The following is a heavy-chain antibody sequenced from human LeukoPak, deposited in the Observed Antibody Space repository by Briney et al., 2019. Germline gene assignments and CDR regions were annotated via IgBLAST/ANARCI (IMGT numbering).Heavy chain of an antibody. CDR2: ISGSGGST. CDR3: AKGLSAAGDYYFDY. CDR1: GFTFSNYA. D-gene: IGHD2-21*01. V-gene: IGHV3-23*01. J-gene: IGHJ4*02. Sequence: GRSLRLSCAASGFTFSNYAMSWVRQAPGKGLVWLSTISGSGGSTYYADSVKGRFTISRDNSKNTVYLQMKSLRVEATAVYYCAKGLSAAGDYYFDYWGQGALVTVSS.